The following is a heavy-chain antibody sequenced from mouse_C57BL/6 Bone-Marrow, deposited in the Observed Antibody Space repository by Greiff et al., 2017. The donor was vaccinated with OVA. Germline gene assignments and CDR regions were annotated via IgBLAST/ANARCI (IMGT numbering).Heavy chain of an antibody. Sequence: EVKLVESGGGLVKPGGSLKLSCAASGFTFSSYAMSWVRQTPEKRLEWVATISDGGSYTYYPDNVKGRFTISRDNAKNNLYLQMSHLKSEDTAMYYCARATPSYYGSSYWYFDVWGTGTTVTVSS. D-gene: IGHD1-1*01. CDR3: ARATPSYYGSSYWYFDV. V-gene: IGHV5-4*03. J-gene: IGHJ1*03. CDR2: ISDGGSYT. CDR1: GFTFSSYA.